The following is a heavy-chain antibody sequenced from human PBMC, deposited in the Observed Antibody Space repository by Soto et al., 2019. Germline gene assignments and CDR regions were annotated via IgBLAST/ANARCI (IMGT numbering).Heavy chain of an antibody. CDR2: IYYSGST. Sequence: KPSETLSLTCTVSGGSISSGGYYWSWIRQHPGKGLEWIGYIYYSGSTYYNPSLKSRVTISVDTSKNQFSLKLSSVTAADTAVYYCASANYDSSGYAVDYWGQGTLVTVSS. CDR1: GGSISSGGYY. D-gene: IGHD3-22*01. CDR3: ASANYDSSGYAVDY. V-gene: IGHV4-31*03. J-gene: IGHJ4*02.